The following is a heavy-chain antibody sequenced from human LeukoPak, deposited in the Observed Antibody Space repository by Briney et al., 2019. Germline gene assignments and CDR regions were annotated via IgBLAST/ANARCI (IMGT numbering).Heavy chain of an antibody. Sequence: GGSLGLSCEASGFAFREYYMGWIRQAPGRGLEWISYISDSGTTQYYADSVKGRFTISRDNTKNSLYLQMNSLRAEDTAVYYCAASAVVASHYWGQGALVTVSS. CDR1: GFAFREYY. V-gene: IGHV3-11*01. D-gene: IGHD2-15*01. CDR3: AASAVVASHY. CDR2: ISDSGTTQ. J-gene: IGHJ4*02.